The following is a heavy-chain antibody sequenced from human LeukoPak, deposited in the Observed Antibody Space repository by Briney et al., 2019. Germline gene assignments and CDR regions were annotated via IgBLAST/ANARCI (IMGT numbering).Heavy chain of an antibody. V-gene: IGHV4-59*01. CDR1: GDSIRSYY. CDR3: ARAGYSRFVDDLDY. Sequence: SETLSLTCTVSGDSIRSYYWSWIRQPPGKGLEWIGYIYYNGNTNYNPSLKSRVTISVDTSKSQFSLKLNSVSAADTAVYYCARAGYSRFVDDLDYWGQGTLVTVSS. CDR2: IYYNGNT. J-gene: IGHJ4*02. D-gene: IGHD1-26*01.